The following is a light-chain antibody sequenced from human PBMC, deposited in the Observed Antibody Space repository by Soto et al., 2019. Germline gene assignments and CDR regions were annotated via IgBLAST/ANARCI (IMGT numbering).Light chain of an antibody. V-gene: IGLV2-11*01. CDR2: DVS. CDR3: CSYAGSYFYV. CDR1: SSDVGGYNY. J-gene: IGLJ1*01. Sequence: QSVLTQPRSVSGSPGQSVTISCTGTSSDVGGYNYVSWYQQHPGKAPKLMIYDVSKRPSGVPDRFSGSKSGNTASLTISGLQAEDEADYYCCSYAGSYFYVLGHGTKVIVL.